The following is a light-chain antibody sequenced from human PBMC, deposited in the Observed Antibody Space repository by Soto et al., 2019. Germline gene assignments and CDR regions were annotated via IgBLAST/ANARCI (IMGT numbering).Light chain of an antibody. CDR3: ATWDGGLSGPFV. Sequence: QSVPTQPPSASGTPGQRVTISCSGSSSNIGSNTVNWYQQFPGTAPKLLIYSDNQRPSGVPHRFSGSKSGTSASLAISVLQSDDEANSSCATWDGGLSGPFVFGTGTKLTVL. J-gene: IGLJ1*01. V-gene: IGLV1-44*01. CDR2: SDN. CDR1: SSNIGSNT.